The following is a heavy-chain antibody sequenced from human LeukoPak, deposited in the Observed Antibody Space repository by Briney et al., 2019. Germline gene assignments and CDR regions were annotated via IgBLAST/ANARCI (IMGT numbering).Heavy chain of an antibody. CDR2: INHNGNVN. J-gene: IGHJ6*02. CDR1: GFTFSSYW. V-gene: IGHV3-7*03. D-gene: IGHD3-16*01. CDR3: ARGGGLDV. Sequence: GGSLRLSCAASGFTFSSYWMNWARQAPGKGLEWVASINHNGNVNYYVDSVKGRFTISRDNAKNSLYLQMSNLRAEDTAVYSCARGGGLDVWGQGATVTVSS.